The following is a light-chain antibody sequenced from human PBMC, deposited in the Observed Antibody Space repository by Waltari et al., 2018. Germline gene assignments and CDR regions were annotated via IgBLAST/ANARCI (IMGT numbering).Light chain of an antibody. Sequence: EIVLTQSPATLSLSPGERATLSCRASQSVSSYLAWYQQKPGQAPRLLIYDASNRATGIPARFSGSGSGTDFTLTISSLEPEDFAVYYCQQRSNLPLTFGGGTKLLIK. CDR2: DAS. CDR3: QQRSNLPLT. J-gene: IGKJ4*01. CDR1: QSVSSY. V-gene: IGKV3-11*01.